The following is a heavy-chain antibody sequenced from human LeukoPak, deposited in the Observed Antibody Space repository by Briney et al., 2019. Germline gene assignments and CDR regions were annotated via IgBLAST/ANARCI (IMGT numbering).Heavy chain of an antibody. J-gene: IGHJ5*02. V-gene: IGHV4-34*01. CDR2: INHSGST. Sequence: KPSETLSLTCAVYGGSFSGYYWSWIRQPPGKGLEWIGEINHSGSTNYNPSLKSRVTISVDTSKNQFSLKLSSVTAADTAVYYCARSPRYDFWSGPRGSWFDPWDQGTLVTVSS. CDR3: ARSPRYDFWSGPRGSWFDP. CDR1: GGSFSGYY. D-gene: IGHD3-3*01.